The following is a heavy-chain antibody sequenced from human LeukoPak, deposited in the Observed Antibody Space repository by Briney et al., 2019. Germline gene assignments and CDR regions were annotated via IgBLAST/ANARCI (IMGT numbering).Heavy chain of an antibody. CDR3: AREITTFDR. J-gene: IGHJ5*02. Sequence: GGSLRLSCAASGLTFSSYWMHWVRQAPGKGLVWVSRINTDGSTTIYADSVKGRFTISRDNAKNTLYLQMNSLRAEDTAVYYCAREITTFDRWGQGTLVTVSS. D-gene: IGHD3-22*01. CDR2: INTDGSTT. CDR1: GLTFSSYW. V-gene: IGHV3-74*01.